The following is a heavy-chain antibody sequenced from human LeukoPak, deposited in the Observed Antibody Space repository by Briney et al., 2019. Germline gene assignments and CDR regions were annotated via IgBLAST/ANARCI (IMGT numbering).Heavy chain of an antibody. Sequence: KTSETLSLTCTVSGGSISNHYSTWIRQPPGKGLEWIGYISYSGSTNYNPSLRSRVTISIDTSNNQISLRLSPVTAADTAVYYCARDPTAVTKGFDIWGLGTMVTVSP. CDR2: ISYSGST. CDR1: GGSISNHY. CDR3: ARDPTAVTKGFDI. J-gene: IGHJ3*02. D-gene: IGHD4-17*01. V-gene: IGHV4-59*11.